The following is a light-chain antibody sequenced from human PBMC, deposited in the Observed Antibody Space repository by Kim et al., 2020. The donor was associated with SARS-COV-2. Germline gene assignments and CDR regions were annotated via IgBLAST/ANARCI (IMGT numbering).Light chain of an antibody. J-gene: IGKJ4*01. Sequence: AIRMTQSPSSLSASTGDRVTITCRGSQGISSYLAWYQQKPGKAPKLLIYAASTLQSGVPSRFSGSGSGTDFTLTISCLQSEDFATYYCQQYYSYPPTFGGVTKVVIK. V-gene: IGKV1-8*01. CDR1: QGISSY. CDR2: AAS. CDR3: QQYYSYPPT.